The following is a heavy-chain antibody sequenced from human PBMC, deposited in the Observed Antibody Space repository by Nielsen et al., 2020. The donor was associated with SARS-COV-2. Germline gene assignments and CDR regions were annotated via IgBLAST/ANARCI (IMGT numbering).Heavy chain of an antibody. Sequence: SETLSLTCTVSGGSISSGSYYWSWIRQPAGKGLEWIGSIYYSGSTYYNPSLKSRVTISVDTSKNHFSLKLSSVTAADTAVYYCARRPAWFDPWGQGTLVTVSS. CDR1: GGSISSGSYY. CDR3: ARRPAWFDP. CDR2: IYYSGST. J-gene: IGHJ5*02. V-gene: IGHV4-39*02.